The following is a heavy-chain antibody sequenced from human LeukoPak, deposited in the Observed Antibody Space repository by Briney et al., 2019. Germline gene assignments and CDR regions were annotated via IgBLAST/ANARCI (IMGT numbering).Heavy chain of an antibody. CDR2: ISTDGGST. D-gene: IGHD4-17*01. CDR3: VKRGRQGDYAYDY. CDR1: GFTFSSFP. Sequence: QTGGSLRLSCSASGFTFSSFPMHWVRQAPGKGLEYVSSISTDGGSTYYADSVKGRFTISRDNSKNTLYLQMSSLRGDDTAVYYCVKRGRQGDYAYDYWGQGTLVTVSS. J-gene: IGHJ4*02. V-gene: IGHV3-64D*06.